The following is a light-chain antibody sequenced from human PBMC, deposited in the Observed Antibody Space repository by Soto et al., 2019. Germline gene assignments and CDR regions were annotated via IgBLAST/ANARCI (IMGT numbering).Light chain of an antibody. Sequence: EIVLTQSPGTLSLSPGDGATLSCRASQSVSSGYLAWYQQKPGQAPRLLIYGASRRATGIPDRFSGSGSGTHFTLTISRLEPGDFAVYYCQHFGGTTFTFGQGTRLEIK. CDR1: QSVSSGY. CDR3: QHFGGTTFT. CDR2: GAS. V-gene: IGKV3-20*01. J-gene: IGKJ5*01.